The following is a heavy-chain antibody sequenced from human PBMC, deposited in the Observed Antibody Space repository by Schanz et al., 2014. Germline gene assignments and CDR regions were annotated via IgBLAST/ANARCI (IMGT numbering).Heavy chain of an antibody. J-gene: IGHJ3*02. Sequence: EVQLLESGGGLVQPGGSLRLSCAASGFTFSTSAMSWVRQVPGKGLEWVSFIYIGGNTYYADSVKGRFTISRDNSKNTLYLQMNGLRAEDTAVYYCARVALPGYSSPRDAFDIWGQGTMVTGSS. CDR3: ARVALPGYSSPRDAFDI. CDR2: FIYIGGNT. V-gene: IGHV3-23*01. D-gene: IGHD5-18*01. CDR1: GFTFSTSA.